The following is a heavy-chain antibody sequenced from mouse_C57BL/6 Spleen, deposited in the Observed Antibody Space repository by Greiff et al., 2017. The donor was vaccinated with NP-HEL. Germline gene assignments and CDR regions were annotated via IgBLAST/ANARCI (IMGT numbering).Heavy chain of an antibody. V-gene: IGHV5-12*01. CDR1: GFTFSDYY. J-gene: IGHJ3*01. D-gene: IGHD2-5*01. Sequence: EVKLMESGGGLVQPGGSLKLSCAASGFTFSDYYMYWVRQTPEKRLEWVAYISNGGGSTYYPDTVKGRFTISRDNAKNTLYLQMSRLKSEDTAMYYCARPPYSNYEGTWFAYWGQGTLVTVSA. CDR2: ISNGGGST. CDR3: ARPPYSNYEGTWFAY.